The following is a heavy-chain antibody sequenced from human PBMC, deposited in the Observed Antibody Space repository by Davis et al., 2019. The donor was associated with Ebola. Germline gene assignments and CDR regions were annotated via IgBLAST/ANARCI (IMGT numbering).Heavy chain of an antibody. CDR3: ARGHNYAHEY. CDR2: VILKSGAT. CDR1: GYTFTDYN. Sequence: SVKVSCMASGYTFTDYNTHWMRQAPGQGLEWLGRVILKSGATNYAQKFQGRVTMTRDTSISTVYMELSSLRYDDTADYYCARGHNYAHEYWGQGTLVTVSS. J-gene: IGHJ4*02. D-gene: IGHD4-11*01. V-gene: IGHV1-2*06.